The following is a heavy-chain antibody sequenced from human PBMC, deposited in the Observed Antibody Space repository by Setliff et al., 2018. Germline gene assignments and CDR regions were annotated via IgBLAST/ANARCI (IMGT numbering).Heavy chain of an antibody. Sequence: GASVKVSCKASGYTFISYGISWVREAPGQGLEWMGGIIPMFGTNYAQKFQGRVTITADESTSTAYMELSSLGSEDTAVYYCAGGQPLVRKYYYYMDVWGKGTTVTVSS. CDR2: IIPMFGT. D-gene: IGHD3-10*01. CDR1: GYTFISYG. V-gene: IGHV1-69*13. CDR3: AGGQPLVRKYYYYMDV. J-gene: IGHJ6*03.